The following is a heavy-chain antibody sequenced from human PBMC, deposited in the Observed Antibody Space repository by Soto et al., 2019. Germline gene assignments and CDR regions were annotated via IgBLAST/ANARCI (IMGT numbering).Heavy chain of an antibody. J-gene: IGHJ4*02. D-gene: IGHD3-9*01. CDR1: GYTFTNYG. CDR2: ISAYNGNT. CDR3: ARPQNDILTDSYTNYFDS. V-gene: IGHV1-18*01. Sequence: ASVKVSCKASGYTFTNYGLTWVRQAPGQGPEWVGWISAYNGNTHYAQKLQGRVAMTTDTSTSTAYMELRSLCSDDTAVYYCARPQNDILTDSYTNYFDSWGQGTPVTVSS.